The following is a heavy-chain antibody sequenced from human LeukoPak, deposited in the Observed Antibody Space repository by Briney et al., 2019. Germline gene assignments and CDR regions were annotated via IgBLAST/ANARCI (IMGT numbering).Heavy chain of an antibody. D-gene: IGHD1-26*01. CDR1: GFTFSSYS. J-gene: IGHJ4*02. V-gene: IGHV3-21*01. CDR3: ARMRAVGATKKFDY. CDR2: ISSSSSYI. Sequence: GGSLRLSCAASGFTFSSYSMNWVRQAPGKGLEWVSSISSSSSYIYYADSVKGRFTISRDNTKNSLYLQVNSLRAEDTAVYYCARMRAVGATKKFDYWGQGTLVTVSS.